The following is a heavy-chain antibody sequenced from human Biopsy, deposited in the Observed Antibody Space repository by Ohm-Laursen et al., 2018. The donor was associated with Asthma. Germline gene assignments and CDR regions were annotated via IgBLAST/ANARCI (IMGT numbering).Heavy chain of an antibody. V-gene: IGHV1-3*04. J-gene: IGHJ3*01. Sequence: ASVKVSCKASGYTFIHYAIHWVRQAPGQRLEWMGWVNTGNGNTKYSQKVQGRVTITRDTSASTAYMELRSLRSEDTATYYCARTYYDFLTGQVKDVFGVWGQGTMVTVSS. CDR3: ARTYYDFLTGQVKDVFGV. D-gene: IGHD3-9*01. CDR1: GYTFIHYA. CDR2: VNTGNGNT.